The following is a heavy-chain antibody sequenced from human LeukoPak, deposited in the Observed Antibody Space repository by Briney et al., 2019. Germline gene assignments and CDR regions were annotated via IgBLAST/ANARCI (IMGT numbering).Heavy chain of an antibody. Sequence: GASVTVSCKASGYTFTGYYMHWVRQAPGQGLEWMGWINPNSGGTNYAQKFQGRVTMTRDTSISTAYMELSRLRSDDTAVYYCARGTLRGATYAFDIWGQGTMVTVSS. CDR3: ARGTLRGATYAFDI. CDR1: GYTFTGYY. J-gene: IGHJ3*02. CDR2: INPNSGGT. V-gene: IGHV1-2*02. D-gene: IGHD1-26*01.